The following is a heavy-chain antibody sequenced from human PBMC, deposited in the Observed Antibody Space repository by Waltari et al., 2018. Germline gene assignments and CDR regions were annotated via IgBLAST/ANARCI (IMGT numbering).Heavy chain of an antibody. CDR3: AKGGVVTAWDEY. V-gene: IGHV3-23*01. D-gene: IGHD2-21*02. Sequence: EVQLLESGGGLVQPGRSLRLSCAASGFPNSSYGMSWVRQAPGKGPEWVSAISGGSDYIYYADSVRGRFTTSRDNSKNTLYLQMSSLKAEDTAVYYCAKGGVVTAWDEYWGQGTLVTVSS. CDR2: ISGGSDYI. CDR1: GFPNSSYG. J-gene: IGHJ4*02.